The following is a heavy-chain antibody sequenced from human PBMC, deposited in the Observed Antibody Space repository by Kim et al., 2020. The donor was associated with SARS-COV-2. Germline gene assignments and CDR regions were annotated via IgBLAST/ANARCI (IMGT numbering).Heavy chain of an antibody. CDR3: ARSKDYYDDSSGYFAHDY. CDR1: GYTFTSYA. CDR2: INTNTGNP. Sequence: ASVKVSCKASGYTFTSYAMNWVRQAPGQGLEWMGWINTNTGNPKYAQGFTGRLVFSLDTSVSTAYLQMSSLKAEDTAVYYCARSKDYYDDSSGYFAHDYWGQGTLVTFSS. D-gene: IGHD3-22*01. V-gene: IGHV7-4-1*02. J-gene: IGHJ4*02.